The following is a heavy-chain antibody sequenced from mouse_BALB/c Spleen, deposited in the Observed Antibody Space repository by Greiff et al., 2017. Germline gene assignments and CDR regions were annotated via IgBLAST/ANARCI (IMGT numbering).Heavy chain of an antibody. D-gene: IGHD2-1*01. CDR3: ARQYGNYEAWFAY. Sequence: VHLVESGPDLVAPSQSLSITCTVSGFSLTSYGVHWVRQPPGKGLEWLVVIWSDGSTTYNSALKSRLSISKDNSKSQVFLKMNSLQTDDTAMYYCARQYGNYEAWFAYWGQGTLVTVSA. V-gene: IGHV2-6-2*01. CDR2: IWSDGST. J-gene: IGHJ3*01. CDR1: GFSLTSYG.